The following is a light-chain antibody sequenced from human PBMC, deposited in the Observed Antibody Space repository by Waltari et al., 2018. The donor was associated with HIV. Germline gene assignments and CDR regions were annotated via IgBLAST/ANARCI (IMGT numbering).Light chain of an antibody. Sequence: QSVLTQPPSVSAAPGQKVTISCSNLGNKYDSWYQQFPGTAPKLLIYDIDQRPSGTPDRFSGSWSGSSATLVITGLQTGDEANYYCGTWDDSLSALFGGGTKLTVL. J-gene: IGLJ3*02. CDR1: NLGNKY. V-gene: IGLV1-51*01. CDR2: DID. CDR3: GTWDDSLSAL.